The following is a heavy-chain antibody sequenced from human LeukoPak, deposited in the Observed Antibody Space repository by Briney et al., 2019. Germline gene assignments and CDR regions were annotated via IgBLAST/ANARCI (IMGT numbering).Heavy chain of an antibody. CDR3: ARVVRGAAAGNNWFDP. D-gene: IGHD6-13*01. CDR1: GYTFTGYY. J-gene: IGHJ5*02. V-gene: IGHV1-2*02. CDR2: INPNSGGT. Sequence: ASVKVSCKASGYTFTGYYMHWVRQAPGQGLEWMGWINPNSGGTNYAQKFQGRVTMTRDTSISTAYMELSRLRSDDTAVYYCARVVRGAAAGNNWFDPWGQGTLVTVSS.